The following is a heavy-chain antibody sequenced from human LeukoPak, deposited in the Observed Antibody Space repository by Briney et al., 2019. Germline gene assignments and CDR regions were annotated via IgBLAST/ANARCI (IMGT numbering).Heavy chain of an antibody. CDR1: GFTFTSSA. CDR3: VRDLPRYYYDSSGYPFDY. CDR2: IVVGSGNT. D-gene: IGHD3-22*01. J-gene: IGHJ4*02. V-gene: IGHV1-58*02. Sequence: SVKVSCKASGFTFTSSAMQWVRQARGQRLEWIGWIVVGSGNTNYAQKFQGRVTITRDTSASTAYMELSSLRSEDTAVYYCVRDLPRYYYDSSGYPFDYWGQGTLVTVSS.